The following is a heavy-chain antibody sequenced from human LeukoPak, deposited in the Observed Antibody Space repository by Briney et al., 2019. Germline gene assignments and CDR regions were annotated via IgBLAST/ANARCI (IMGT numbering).Heavy chain of an antibody. D-gene: IGHD4-17*01. J-gene: IGHJ6*03. V-gene: IGHV3-48*03. CDR1: GFTFSSYE. Sequence: GGSLRLSCAASGFTFSSYEMNWVRQAPGKGLEWVSYISSSGSTIYYADSVKGRFTISRDNAKNSLYLQMNSLRVEDTAVYYCARDPYNGYYGDDYYYYMDVWGKGTTVTISS. CDR2: ISSSGSTI. CDR3: ARDPYNGYYGDDYYYYMDV.